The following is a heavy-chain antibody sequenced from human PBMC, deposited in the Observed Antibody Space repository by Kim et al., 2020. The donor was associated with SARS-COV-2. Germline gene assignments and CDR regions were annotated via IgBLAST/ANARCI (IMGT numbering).Heavy chain of an antibody. CDR2: IYYSGST. J-gene: IGHJ4*02. CDR3: ARGSSGPLGY. D-gene: IGHD3-22*01. V-gene: IGHV4-59*01. Sequence: SETLSLTCTVSGGSISSYYWSWIRQPPGKGLEWIGYIYYSGSTNYNPSLKSRVTISVDTSKNQFSLKLSSVTAADTAVYYCARGSSGPLGYWGQGTLVTV. CDR1: GGSISSYY.